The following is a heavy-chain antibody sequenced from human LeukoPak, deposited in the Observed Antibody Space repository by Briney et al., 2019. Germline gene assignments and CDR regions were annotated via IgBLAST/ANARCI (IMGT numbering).Heavy chain of an antibody. D-gene: IGHD6-6*01. CDR3: ARVGRVSIYPSYMDV. CDR1: GFTFSTFP. CDR2: ISDDGRDI. J-gene: IGHJ6*03. Sequence: GTTLRLSCEASGFTFSTFPMHWVRQPPDKGLEWVAVISDDGRDIYYADSVKGRFTISRDNSKNTLYLQMNSLSPEDTAVVYCARVGRVSIYPSYMDVWGKGTTVTVAS. V-gene: IGHV3-30*04.